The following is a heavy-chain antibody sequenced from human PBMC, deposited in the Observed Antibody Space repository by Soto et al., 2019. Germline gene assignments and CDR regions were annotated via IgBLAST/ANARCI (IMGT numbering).Heavy chain of an antibody. D-gene: IGHD2-15*01. Sequence: DVQLVESGGGLVQPGGSLRLSCATSGFTFSDYSMNWVRQAPGKGLEWVSYISSSSSTIYYADSVKGRFTISRDNAKNSLNLQLNSLRDEDTAVYYCARDWVRCSGGKCYSEDYYYGMDVWGQGTMVTVSS. V-gene: IGHV3-48*02. CDR2: ISSSSSTI. J-gene: IGHJ6*02. CDR1: GFTFSDYS. CDR3: ARDWVRCSGGKCYSEDYYYGMDV.